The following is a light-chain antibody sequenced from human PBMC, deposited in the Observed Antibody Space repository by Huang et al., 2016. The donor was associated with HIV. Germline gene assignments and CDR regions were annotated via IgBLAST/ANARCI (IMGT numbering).Light chain of an antibody. CDR3: QQRSNWS. J-gene: IGKJ4*01. Sequence: EIVLPQSPATLSLSPGERATLSCRASQSVSSYLAWYQQKPGQAPRLLIYDASNRATGIPARFSGSGSGTDYTLTISRLEPEDFAVHYCQQRSNWSFGGGTKVEIK. CDR2: DAS. CDR1: QSVSSY. V-gene: IGKV3-11*01.